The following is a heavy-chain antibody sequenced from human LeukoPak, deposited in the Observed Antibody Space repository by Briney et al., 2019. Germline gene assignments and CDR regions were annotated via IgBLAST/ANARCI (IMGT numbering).Heavy chain of an antibody. J-gene: IGHJ4*02. CDR1: GFTFSNAW. CDR3: ATPGRRWDYFDF. CDR2: LKSKTDGGTT. D-gene: IGHD5-24*01. V-gene: IGHV3-15*01. Sequence: GGSLRLSCAASGFTFSNAWMTWVRQAPGKGLEWVGRLKSKTDGGTTDYAAPVKGRFTVSRDDSKNMLYLQMNSLKIEDTAVYSCATPGRRWDYFDFWGRGTLVTVSP.